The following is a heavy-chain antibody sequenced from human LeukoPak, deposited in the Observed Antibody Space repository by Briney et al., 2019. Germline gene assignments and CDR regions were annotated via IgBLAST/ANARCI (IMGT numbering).Heavy chain of an antibody. Sequence: ASVKVSCKASGYTFTDYYMHWVRQAPGQGLEWMGWINPNSGGTNYALKFQGRVTMTRDTSISTAYMELSRLRSDDTAVYYCARGAIVGAAHWGQGTLVTVSS. V-gene: IGHV1-2*02. D-gene: IGHD1-26*01. CDR2: INPNSGGT. CDR1: GYTFTDYY. J-gene: IGHJ4*02. CDR3: ARGAIVGAAH.